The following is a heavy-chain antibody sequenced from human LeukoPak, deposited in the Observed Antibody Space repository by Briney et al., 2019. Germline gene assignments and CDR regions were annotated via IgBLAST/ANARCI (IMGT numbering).Heavy chain of an antibody. CDR1: GFTFSTYW. D-gene: IGHD3-16*01. CDR3: ARDRRTYVFDY. J-gene: IGHJ4*02. V-gene: IGHV3-7*04. CDR2: IKQDGSEE. Sequence: PGGGLRLSCAASGFTFSTYWMSWVRQAPEKRGGWVANIKQDGSEEYYVDSVKARFTISRDNDKKSLYLQMNRLRAEDTAVYYCARDRRTYVFDYWGPGTLVTVSS.